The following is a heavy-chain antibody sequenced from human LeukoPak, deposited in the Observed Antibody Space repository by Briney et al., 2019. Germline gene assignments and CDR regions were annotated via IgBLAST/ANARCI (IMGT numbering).Heavy chain of an antibody. J-gene: IGHJ4*02. CDR2: INTFNDDT. CDR3: ARARGSAPDY. Sequence: ASVKVSCKASGYTFNTYGISWVRQAPGQGLEWMGWINTFNDDTNYAQKIQGRVTLTTDTATSTAYMELRSLRSDDTAVYYCARARGSAPDYWGQGTLVTVSS. CDR1: GYTFNTYG. V-gene: IGHV1-18*01.